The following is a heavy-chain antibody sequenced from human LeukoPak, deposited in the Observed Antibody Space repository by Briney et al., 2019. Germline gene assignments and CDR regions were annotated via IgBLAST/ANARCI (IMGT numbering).Heavy chain of an antibody. J-gene: IGHJ4*02. CDR2: ISSSSSYI. V-gene: IGHV3-21*01. Sequence: GGSLRLSCAASGFTFSSYAMSWVRQAPGKGLEWVSSISSSSSYIYYADSVKGRFTISRDNAKNSLYLQMNSLRAEDTAVYYCARDSGGRIRYSDHTVDYWGQGTLVTVSS. CDR3: ARDSGGRIRYSDHTVDY. CDR1: GFTFSSYA. D-gene: IGHD3-9*01.